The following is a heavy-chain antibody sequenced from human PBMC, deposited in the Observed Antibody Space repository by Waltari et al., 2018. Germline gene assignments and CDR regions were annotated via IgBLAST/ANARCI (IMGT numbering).Heavy chain of an antibody. D-gene: IGHD5-12*01. Sequence: EVQLVESGGGLVQPGGSLRLSCAASGFTFSSYWMSWVRQAPGKGLEWVAKIKQDGSGKNDGDFVKGPITIHRDNAKNSLYLQMNSLRAEDTAVYYCARGRWLQFPYWGQGTLVTVSS. V-gene: IGHV3-7*01. CDR2: IKQDGSGK. J-gene: IGHJ4*02. CDR1: GFTFSSYW. CDR3: ARGRWLQFPY.